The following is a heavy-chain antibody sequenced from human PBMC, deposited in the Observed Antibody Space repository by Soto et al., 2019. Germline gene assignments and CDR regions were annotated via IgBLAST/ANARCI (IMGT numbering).Heavy chain of an antibody. J-gene: IGHJ3*01. D-gene: IGHD2-21*02. CDR1: GFIFSNYW. Sequence: GSLRLSCAASGFIFSNYWMTWVRQAPGKGLEWVANIKRDGSEKDYVGSVKGRFTISRDNAKNSLYLQMNSLRAEDTAVYYCGRVCGGDCGGAFDFWGQGTMVTVSS. V-gene: IGHV3-7*03. CDR2: IKRDGSEK. CDR3: GRVCGGDCGGAFDF.